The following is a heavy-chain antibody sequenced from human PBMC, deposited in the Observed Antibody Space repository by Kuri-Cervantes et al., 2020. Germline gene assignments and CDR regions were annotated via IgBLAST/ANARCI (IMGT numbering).Heavy chain of an antibody. D-gene: IGHD3-10*01. J-gene: IGHJ5*02. V-gene: IGHV4-34*01. CDR2: INHSGNT. CDR1: GVSFSDYS. Sequence: SETLSLTCAVYGVSFSDYSWSWIRQPPGKGLEWIGEINHSGNTNYNPSLKSRVTISLDTSKNQFSLKLSSVTAADTAVYCCAKHLNEVRGVRDRSISSKNWFDPWGQGTRVTVSS. CDR3: AKHLNEVRGVRDRSISSKNWFDP.